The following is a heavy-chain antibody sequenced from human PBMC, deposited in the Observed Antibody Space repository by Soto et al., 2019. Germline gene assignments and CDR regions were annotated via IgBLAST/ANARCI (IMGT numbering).Heavy chain of an antibody. CDR3: ALEGSAATLSRAFEI. CDR1: GFSFSDYY. D-gene: IGHD2-15*01. CDR2: ISSSGSTI. J-gene: IGHJ3*02. V-gene: IGHV3-11*01. Sequence: GGSLRLSCAASGFSFSDYYMSWIRQAPGKGLEWVSYISSSGSTIYYADSVKGRFTISRDNAKNSLYLQMNSLRAEDTAVYYCALEGSAATLSRAFEIWGTGRMVSV.